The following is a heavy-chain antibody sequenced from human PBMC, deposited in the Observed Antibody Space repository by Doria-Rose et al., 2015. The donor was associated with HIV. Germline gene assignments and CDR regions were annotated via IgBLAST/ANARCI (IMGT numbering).Heavy chain of an antibody. V-gene: IGHV1-46*01. CDR3: ARVKYDFLMGYGNSRFRAFDI. CDR2: INPSGDNT. Sequence: GQGLEWMGIINPSGDNTSYAQKFQGRVTITRDTSTSTVYIEMTRLTSEDTAMYYCARVKYDFLMGYGNSRFRAFDIWGQGTKVTVSS. J-gene: IGHJ3*02. D-gene: IGHD3-3*01.